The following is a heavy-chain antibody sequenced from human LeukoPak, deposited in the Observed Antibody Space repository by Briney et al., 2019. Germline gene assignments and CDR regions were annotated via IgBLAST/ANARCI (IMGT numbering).Heavy chain of an antibody. Sequence: PGGSLRLSCAASGFTVSSNYMSWVRQAPGKGLEWVSVISDSNGSTYYADSVKGRFTISRDNSKNTLYLQMNSLRAEDTAVYYCAKSGGYYGSGSYNDYWGQGTLVTVSS. CDR3: AKSGGYYGSGSYNDY. CDR2: ISDSNGST. D-gene: IGHD3-10*01. J-gene: IGHJ4*02. V-gene: IGHV3-23*01. CDR1: GFTVSSNY.